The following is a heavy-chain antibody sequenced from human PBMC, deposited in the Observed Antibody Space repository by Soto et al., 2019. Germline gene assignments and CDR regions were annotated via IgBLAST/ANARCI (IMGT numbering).Heavy chain of an antibody. CDR1: GYTFTSYD. Sequence: ASVKVSCKASGYTFTSYDINWVRQATGQGLEWMGWMNPNSGNTGYAQKFQGRVTMTRNTSISTAYMELSSLRSEDTAVYYCARYPRNGITMVQGVIITLGGWFDPWGQGTLVTVSS. D-gene: IGHD3-10*01. V-gene: IGHV1-8*01. CDR2: MNPNSGNT. J-gene: IGHJ5*02. CDR3: ARYPRNGITMVQGVIITLGGWFDP.